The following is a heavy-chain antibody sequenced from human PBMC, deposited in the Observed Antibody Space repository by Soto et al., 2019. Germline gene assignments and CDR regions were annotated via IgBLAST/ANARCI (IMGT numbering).Heavy chain of an antibody. Sequence: PSETLSLTCTVSGGSISSGGYYWSWIRQHPGKGLEWIGYIYYSGSTYYNPSLKSRVTISVDTSKNQFSLKLSSVTAADTAVYYCARGRSNYPRSYNWFDPWGQGTLVTVSS. CDR2: IYYSGST. V-gene: IGHV4-31*03. CDR1: GGSISSGGYY. CDR3: ARGRSNYPRSYNWFDP. J-gene: IGHJ5*02. D-gene: IGHD4-4*01.